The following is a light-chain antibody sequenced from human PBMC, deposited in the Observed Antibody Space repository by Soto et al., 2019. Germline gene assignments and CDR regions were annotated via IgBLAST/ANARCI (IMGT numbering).Light chain of an antibody. CDR1: QSISDS. V-gene: IGKV1-5*01. Sequence: DIQMTQSPSTLSPSVGDRVTITCRASQSISDSLAWYQQKPGKAPYLLISDASSLERGAPSRFSGSGSGTEFTLTISSMQPDDFATYYCQQYIGYSRTFGQGTKVEI. J-gene: IGKJ1*01. CDR2: DAS. CDR3: QQYIGYSRT.